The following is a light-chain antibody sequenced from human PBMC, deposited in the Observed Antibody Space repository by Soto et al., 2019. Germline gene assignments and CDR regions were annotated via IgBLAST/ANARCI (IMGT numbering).Light chain of an antibody. CDR3: QKDSSVPV. J-gene: IGKJ1*01. Sequence: DIQMTQSPTSLSASVGDRVTITCRASQNIRNFVAWYQQKPGQAPKLLIYAASTVKAGVPSRFSGSGSRTDFTPIISILQPEDVATYSFQKDSSVPVFGHGNKVEI. CDR2: AAS. CDR1: QNIRNF. V-gene: IGKV1-27*01.